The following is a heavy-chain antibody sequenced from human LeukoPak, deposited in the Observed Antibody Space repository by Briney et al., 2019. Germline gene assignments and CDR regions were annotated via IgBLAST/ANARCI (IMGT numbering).Heavy chain of an antibody. CDR1: GFTFDDYA. J-gene: IGHJ3*02. D-gene: IGHD6-19*01. CDR3: AKSSSGWYRDAFDI. Sequence: SLRLSCAASGFTFDDYAMHWVRQAPGKGLEWVSGISWNSGSIGYADSVKGRFTISRDNAKNSLYLQMNSLRAEDMALYYCAKSSSGWYRDAFDIWGQGTMVTVSS. CDR2: ISWNSGSI. V-gene: IGHV3-9*03.